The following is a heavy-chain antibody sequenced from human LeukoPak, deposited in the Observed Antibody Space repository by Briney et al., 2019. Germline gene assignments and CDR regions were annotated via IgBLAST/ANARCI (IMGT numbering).Heavy chain of an antibody. D-gene: IGHD1-26*01. CDR3: ARQGGGPYSGSPLDY. J-gene: IGHJ4*02. V-gene: IGHV1-3*01. CDR1: GYTFSTYA. Sequence: ASVKVSCKASGYTFSTYAIHWVRQAPGQRPEWMGWISAGNANTKYLEKFQGRITITRDTSASTGYMELSSLKSEDTAVYYCARQGGGPYSGSPLDYWGQGTLVTVSS. CDR2: ISAGNANT.